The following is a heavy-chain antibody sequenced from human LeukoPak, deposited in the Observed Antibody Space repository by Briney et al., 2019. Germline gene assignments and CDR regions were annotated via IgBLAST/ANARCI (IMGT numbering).Heavy chain of an antibody. V-gene: IGHV1-69*04. CDR2: IIPILGIA. J-gene: IGHJ4*02. Sequence: SVKVSCKASGYSFVGYGITWVRQAPGQGLEWMGRIIPILGIANYAQKFQGRVMITADKSTSTAYMELSSLRSEDTAVYYCARDLGNSAYYDILTGFDFDYWGQGTLVTVSS. CDR3: ARDLGNSAYYDILTGFDFDY. CDR1: GYSFVGYG. D-gene: IGHD3-9*01.